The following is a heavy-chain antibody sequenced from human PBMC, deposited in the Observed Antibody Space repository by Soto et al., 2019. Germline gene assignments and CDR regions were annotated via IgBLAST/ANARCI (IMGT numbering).Heavy chain of an antibody. Sequence: GESLKISCTGSGYNFASYWIGWVRQMPVKGLEWMGIIYPGDSDTTYSPSFQGQVTISADKSISTAYLQWSSLKASDTAIYYCAIRAVLRYFGPSGPFDIWGQGTMVTVSS. CDR2: IYPGDSDT. J-gene: IGHJ3*02. CDR1: GYNFASYW. CDR3: AIRAVLRYFGPSGPFDI. V-gene: IGHV5-51*01. D-gene: IGHD3-9*01.